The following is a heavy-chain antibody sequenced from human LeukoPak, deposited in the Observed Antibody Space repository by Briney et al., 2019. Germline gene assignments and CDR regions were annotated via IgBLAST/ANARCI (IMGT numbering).Heavy chain of an antibody. D-gene: IGHD3-3*01. J-gene: IGHJ4*02. CDR1: GFTFSSYS. V-gene: IGHV3-48*02. CDR2: ISSSSSTI. CDR3: ARVSLEWLLSFDY. Sequence: GGSLRLSCAASGFTFSSYSMNWVRQAPGKGLEWVSYISSSSSTIYYADSVKGRFTISRDNAKNSLYLQTNSLRDEDTAVYYCARVSLEWLLSFDYWGQGTLVTVSS.